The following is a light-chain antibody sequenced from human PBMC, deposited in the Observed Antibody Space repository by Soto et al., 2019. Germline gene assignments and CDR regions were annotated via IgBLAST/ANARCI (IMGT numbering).Light chain of an antibody. Sequence: QSVLTQPPSASGTPGQRVTISCSGSSSNIGSNTVNWYQQPPGTAPKLLIYSNNQRPSGVPDRFSGSKSGTSASLAISGLQSEDEADYYCAAWDDSLKDVFGTGTKVTVL. V-gene: IGLV1-44*01. CDR1: SSNIGSNT. J-gene: IGLJ1*01. CDR2: SNN. CDR3: AAWDDSLKDV.